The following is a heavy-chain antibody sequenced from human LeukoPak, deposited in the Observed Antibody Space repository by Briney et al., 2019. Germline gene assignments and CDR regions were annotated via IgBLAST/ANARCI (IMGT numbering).Heavy chain of an antibody. V-gene: IGHV3-23*01. CDR2: ISESGGST. CDR3: AKSYCSSGSCKRRGFDY. D-gene: IGHD2-15*01. Sequence: GGSLRLSCAAAGFTFSTYAMSWFRQAPAKGLEWASGISESGGSTDYADSVKGRFTISRDNSKNTLYLQMNSLRVEDTAVYYCAKSYCSSGSCKRRGFDYWGQGTLVTVSS. J-gene: IGHJ4*02. CDR1: GFTFSTYA.